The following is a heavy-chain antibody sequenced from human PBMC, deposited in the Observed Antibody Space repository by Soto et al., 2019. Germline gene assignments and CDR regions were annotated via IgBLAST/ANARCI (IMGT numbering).Heavy chain of an antibody. Sequence: PGGSLRLSCAASGFTFSSYGMHWVRQAPGKGLEWVAVIWYDGSNKYYADSVKGRFTISRDNSKNTLYLQMNSLRAEDTAVYYCAREYAVRSSSWYIGMDVWGQGTTVTVSS. CDR1: GFTFSSYG. D-gene: IGHD6-13*01. J-gene: IGHJ6*02. CDR3: AREYAVRSSSWYIGMDV. CDR2: IWYDGSNK. V-gene: IGHV3-33*01.